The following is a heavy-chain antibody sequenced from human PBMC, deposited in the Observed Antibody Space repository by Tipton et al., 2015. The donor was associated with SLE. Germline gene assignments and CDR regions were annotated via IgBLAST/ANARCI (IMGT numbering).Heavy chain of an antibody. J-gene: IGHJ4*02. CDR2: IWYDGSNK. D-gene: IGHD3-16*01. CDR1: GFTFSTSA. V-gene: IGHV3-33*01. CDR3: VRGRGGEFLDY. Sequence: QLVQSGGGVVQSGTSLRLSCAASGFTFSTSAMHWVRQAPGKGLEWVAVIWYDGSNKFYADSVKGRFTISRDNSKNTVSLQMNSLRVEDTAVYFCVRGRGGEFLDYWGQGTLVTVSS.